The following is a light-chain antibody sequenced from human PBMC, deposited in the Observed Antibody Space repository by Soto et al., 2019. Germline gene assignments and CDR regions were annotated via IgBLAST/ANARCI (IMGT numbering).Light chain of an antibody. V-gene: IGLV2-8*01. CDR2: EVT. Sequence: QSVLTKPPPTYGSPGQSVTMSCTGTSSDVGGYNSFSWYQQHPGKAPKLMIFEVTKRPPGVPHPFSGSKSGYTASLTVSGLQAEDEAEYYCSSYGGTNQLIFGGGTKLTVL. CDR3: SSYGGTNQLI. CDR1: SSDVGGYNS. J-gene: IGLJ2*01.